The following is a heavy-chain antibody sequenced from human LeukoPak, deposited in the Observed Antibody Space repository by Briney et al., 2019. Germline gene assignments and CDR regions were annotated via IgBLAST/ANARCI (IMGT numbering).Heavy chain of an antibody. CDR2: IIPIFGTA. J-gene: IGHJ6*03. Sequence: GASVKVSCKASGGTFSSYAISWVRQAPGQGLEWMGGIIPIFGTANYAQKFQGRVTITTDESTSTAYMELSSLRSEDTAVYYCARGDTAMVRRYYYYHMDVWGKGTTVTVSS. V-gene: IGHV1-69*05. CDR1: GGTFSSYA. D-gene: IGHD5-18*01. CDR3: ARGDTAMVRRYYYYHMDV.